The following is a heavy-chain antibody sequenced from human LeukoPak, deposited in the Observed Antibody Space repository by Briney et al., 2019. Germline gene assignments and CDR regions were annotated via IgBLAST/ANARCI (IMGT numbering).Heavy chain of an antibody. V-gene: IGHV1-18*01. CDR3: ARTYSSSFVGPYDAFDI. CDR2: ISAYNGNT. D-gene: IGHD6-6*01. J-gene: IGHJ3*02. CDR1: GYTFTSYG. Sequence: ASVKVSCKAYGYTFTSYGISWVRQAPGQGLEWMGWISAYNGNTNYAQKLQGRVTMTTDTSTSTAYMELRSLRSDDTAVYYCARTYSSSFVGPYDAFDIWGQGTMVTVSS.